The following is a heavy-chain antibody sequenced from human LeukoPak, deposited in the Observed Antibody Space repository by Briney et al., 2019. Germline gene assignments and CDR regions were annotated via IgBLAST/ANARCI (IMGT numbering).Heavy chain of an antibody. CDR3: ARLERGYCSGGSCYPY. J-gene: IGHJ4*02. CDR2: IHYSGSS. CDR1: GGSITSYY. Sequence: PSETLSLTCTVSGGSITSYYWSWIRQPPGKGLEWIGYIHYSGSSNYNPSLKSRVTISVDTSKNQFSLKLSSVTAADTAVYYCARLERGYCSGGSCYPYWGQGTLVTVSS. V-gene: IGHV4-59*08. D-gene: IGHD2-15*01.